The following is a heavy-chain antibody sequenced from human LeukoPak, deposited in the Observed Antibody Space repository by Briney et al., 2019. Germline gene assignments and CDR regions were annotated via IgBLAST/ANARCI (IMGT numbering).Heavy chain of an antibody. V-gene: IGHV4-38-2*02. D-gene: IGHD2-15*01. J-gene: IGHJ5*02. CDR2: IYHSGST. CDR1: GYSISSGNY. CDR3: ARGVVVVVAAMGWFDP. Sequence: SETLSLTCTVSGYSISSGNYWDWIRQPPGKGLEWIGSIYHSGSTNYNPSLKSRVTISVDKSKNQFSLKLSSVTAADTAVYYCARGVVVVVAAMGWFDPWGQGTLVTVSS.